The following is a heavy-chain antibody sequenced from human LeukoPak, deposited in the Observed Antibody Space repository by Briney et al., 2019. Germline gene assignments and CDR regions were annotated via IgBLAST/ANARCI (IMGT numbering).Heavy chain of an antibody. V-gene: IGHV3-23*01. Sequence: PGGSLRLSCEASGFTFSHYAMSWVRQAPGKGLEWVSSVTASARRTYYADSVQGRFTISRDNSNNTLFLQVNSLRADDTAVYHCAKWGFSDRSGANFHSCGQGTLVTVSS. CDR3: AKWGFSDRSGANFHS. J-gene: IGHJ4*02. CDR2: VTASARRT. CDR1: GFTFSHYA. D-gene: IGHD3-22*01.